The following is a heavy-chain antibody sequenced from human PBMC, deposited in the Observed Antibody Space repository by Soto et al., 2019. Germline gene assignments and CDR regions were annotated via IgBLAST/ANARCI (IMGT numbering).Heavy chain of an antibody. CDR2: FDPEDGET. J-gene: IGHJ6*02. V-gene: IGHV1-24*01. Sequence: ASVKVSCKVSGYTLTELSMHWVRQAPGKGLEWMGGFDPEDGETIYAQKFQGRVTMTEDTSTDTAYMELSSLRSEDTAVYYCATGLQGYYYYGMDVWGQGTTVTVSS. CDR1: GYTLTELS. D-gene: IGHD4-4*01. CDR3: ATGLQGYYYYGMDV.